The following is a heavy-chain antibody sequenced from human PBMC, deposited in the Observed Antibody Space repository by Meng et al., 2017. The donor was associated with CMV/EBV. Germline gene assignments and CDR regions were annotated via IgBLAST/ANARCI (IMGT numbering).Heavy chain of an antibody. CDR2: IRSKAYGGTT. J-gene: IGHJ3*02. CDR1: GFTFSSYE. V-gene: IGHV3-49*04. CDR3: TRVGHDVFDI. Sequence: GESLKISCAASGFTFSSYEMNWVRQAPGKGLEWVGFIRSKAYGGTTEYAASVKGRFTISRDDSKSIAYLQMNSLKTEDTAVYYCTRVGHDVFDIWGQGTMVTVSS.